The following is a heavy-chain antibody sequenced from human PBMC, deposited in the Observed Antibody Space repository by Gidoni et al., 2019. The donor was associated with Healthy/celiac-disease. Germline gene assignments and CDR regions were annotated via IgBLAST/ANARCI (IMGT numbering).Heavy chain of an antibody. CDR2: INHSGST. CDR3: ARERVAGYSSSWYLDY. CDR1: GGSFSGYY. Sequence: QVQLQQWGAGLLKPSETLSLTCAVYGGSFSGYYWSWIRQPPGKGLEWIGEINHSGSTNYNPSLKSRVTISVDTSKNQFSLKLSSVTAADTAVYYCARERVAGYSSSWYLDYWGQGTLVTVSS. D-gene: IGHD6-13*01. J-gene: IGHJ4*02. V-gene: IGHV4-34*01.